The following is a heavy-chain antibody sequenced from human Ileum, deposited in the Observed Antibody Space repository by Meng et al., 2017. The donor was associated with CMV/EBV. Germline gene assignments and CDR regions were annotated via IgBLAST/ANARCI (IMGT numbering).Heavy chain of an antibody. CDR3: ARGRLRYCSSTSCYTAPAEYFQH. V-gene: IGHV4-30-4*08. Sequence: YYGSWIRQPPGKGMEWIGYIYYSGSTYYNPSLKSRVTISVDTSKNQFSLKLSSVTAADTAVYYCARGRLRYCSSTSCYTAPAEYFQHWGQGTLVTVSS. CDR2: IYYSGST. D-gene: IGHD2-2*02. J-gene: IGHJ1*01. CDR1: YY.